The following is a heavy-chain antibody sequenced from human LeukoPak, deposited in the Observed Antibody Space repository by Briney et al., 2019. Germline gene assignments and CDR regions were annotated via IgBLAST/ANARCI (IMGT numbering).Heavy chain of an antibody. CDR3: ARTGDYGGLDAFDL. V-gene: IGHV4-59*01. D-gene: IGHD4-17*01. J-gene: IGHJ3*01. CDR2: MYSGGST. Sequence: SETLSLTCTVSGGSISYYYWNWIRQPPGGGLEWIGLMYSGGSTKYNPSLKSRVTISIDTSKNQFSLKLISVTPADTAVYYCARTGDYGGLDAFDLWGQGTTVTVSS. CDR1: GGSISYYY.